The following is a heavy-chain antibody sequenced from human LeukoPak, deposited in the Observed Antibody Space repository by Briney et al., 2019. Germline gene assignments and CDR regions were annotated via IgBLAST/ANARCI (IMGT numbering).Heavy chain of an antibody. Sequence: QPGGSLRLSCASSGFTFSRYWMTWVRQAPGKGLEWVANIKQDGTEKYYVDSVKGRFTISRDNAKNSLYLQMNSLRDEDTAVYYCARDSEWGLLRSDYWGQGTLVTVYS. CDR3: ARDSEWGLLRSDY. CDR1: GFTFSRYW. V-gene: IGHV3-7*05. J-gene: IGHJ4*02. D-gene: IGHD1-26*01. CDR2: IKQDGTEK.